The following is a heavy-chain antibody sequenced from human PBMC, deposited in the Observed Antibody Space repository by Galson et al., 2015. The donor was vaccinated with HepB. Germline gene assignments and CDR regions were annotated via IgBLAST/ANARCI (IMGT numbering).Heavy chain of an antibody. CDR3: AREEMVVGAADY. CDR2: ISAYNGNT. V-gene: IGHV1-18*01. J-gene: IGHJ4*02. Sequence: SVKVSCKASGYTFTSYGISWVRQAPGQGLEWIGWISAYNGNTNYAQKLQGRVTMTTDTSTSTAYMELRSLRSDDTAVYYCAREEMVVGAADYWGQGTLVTVSS. D-gene: IGHD1-26*01. CDR1: GYTFTSYG.